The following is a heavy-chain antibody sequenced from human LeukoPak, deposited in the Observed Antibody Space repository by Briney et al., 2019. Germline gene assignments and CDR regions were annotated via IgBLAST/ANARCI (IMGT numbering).Heavy chain of an antibody. CDR1: GYTLTELS. V-gene: IGHV1-24*01. D-gene: IGHD2-2*01. CDR3: ATDRRDRPAAMGQWFDP. CDR2: FDPEDGET. J-gene: IGHJ5*02. Sequence: ASVKVSCKVSGYTLTELSMHWVRQAPGKGLDWMGGFDPEDGETIYAQKFQGRVTMTEDTSTDTAYVELSSLRSEDTAVYYCATDRRDRPAAMGQWFDPWGQGTLVTVSS.